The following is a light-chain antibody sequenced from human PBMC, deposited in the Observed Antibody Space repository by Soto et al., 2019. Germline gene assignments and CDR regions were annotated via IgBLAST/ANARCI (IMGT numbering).Light chain of an antibody. CDR2: SAS. CDR3: LPFGW. J-gene: IGKJ1*01. V-gene: IGKV3-20*01. CDR1: QSVSSSH. Sequence: IVLTQSPGTLSLSPGERATLSCRASQSVSSSHLAWYQQKPGQAPRLLIYSASSRATGIPDRFSGRGSGTNFTITNSRVVPDDYSWYSGLPFGWFGQGTEVDI.